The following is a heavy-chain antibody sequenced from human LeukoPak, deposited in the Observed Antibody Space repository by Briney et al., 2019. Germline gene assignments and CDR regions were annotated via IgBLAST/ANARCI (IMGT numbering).Heavy chain of an antibody. CDR3: IRDEALWRLDY. CDR2: IDEGGSNA. J-gene: IGHJ4*02. V-gene: IGHV3-74*03. CDR1: GFTFSNHW. Sequence: GGSLRLSCAASGFTFSNHWMHWVRQAPGKGLVWVSRIDEGGSNAMYADSVKGRFSISRDNARNTVNLQMNSLRAEDTGVYYCIRDEALWRLDYWGQGTLVTVSS. D-gene: IGHD2-21*01.